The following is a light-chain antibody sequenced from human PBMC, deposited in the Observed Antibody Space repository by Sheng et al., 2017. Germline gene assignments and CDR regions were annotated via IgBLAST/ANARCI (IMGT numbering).Light chain of an antibody. CDR3: QQRSNWPPFT. CDR2: DAS. V-gene: IGKV3-11*01. J-gene: IGKJ3*01. Sequence: NVLTQSPGTLSLSPGERATLSCRASQSVTGNYLAWYQQKPGQAPRLLIYDASNRATGIPARFSGSGSGTDFTLTISSLEPEDFAVYYCQQRSNWPPFTFGPGTKVDIK. CDR1: QSVTGNY.